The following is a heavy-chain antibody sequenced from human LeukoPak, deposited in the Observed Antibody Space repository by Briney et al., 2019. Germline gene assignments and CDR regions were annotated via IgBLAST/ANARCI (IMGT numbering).Heavy chain of an antibody. V-gene: IGHV1-2*02. CDR3: ARDMSGGASPIGF. D-gene: IGHD3-10*01. J-gene: IGHJ4*02. Sequence: GASVKVSCKASGYTFTGNYIHWVRQAPGQGLEWMGWIDPNSGGTNYIQKFQGRVTMTRDTSISTAYMELSRLRSDDTAVYYCARDMSGGASPIGFWGQGTLVTVSS. CDR1: GYTFTGNY. CDR2: IDPNSGGT.